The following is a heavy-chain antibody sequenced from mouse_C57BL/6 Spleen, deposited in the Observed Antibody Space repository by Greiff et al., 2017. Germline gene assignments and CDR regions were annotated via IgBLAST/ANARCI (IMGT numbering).Heavy chain of an antibody. CDR2: IYPGDGDT. D-gene: IGHD2-3*01. CDR1: GYAFSSYW. J-gene: IGHJ2*01. Sequence: QVQLKQSGAELVKPGASVKISCKASGYAFSSYWMNWVKQRPGKGLEWIGQIYPGDGDTNYNGKFKGKATLTSDKSSSTAYMQLSSLTSEDSAVYFCARDGSLDYFDYWGQGTTLTVSS. CDR3: ARDGSLDYFDY. V-gene: IGHV1-80*01.